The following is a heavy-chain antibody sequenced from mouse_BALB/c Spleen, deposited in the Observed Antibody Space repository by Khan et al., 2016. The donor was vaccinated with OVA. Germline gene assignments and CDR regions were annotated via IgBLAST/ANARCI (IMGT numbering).Heavy chain of an antibody. Sequence: VELKESGPGLVAPSQSLSITCTVSGFSLSRYNIHWVRQPPGKGLEWLGMIWGGGGTDYNSTLKIRLSIIKDNSKSQVFLKMNSLQTDDTAMYFCARAYYRYDVYYAMDYWGQGTSVTVSS. CDR1: GFSLSRYN. V-gene: IGHV2-6-4*01. CDR3: ARAYYRYDVYYAMDY. J-gene: IGHJ4*01. D-gene: IGHD2-14*01. CDR2: IWGGGGT.